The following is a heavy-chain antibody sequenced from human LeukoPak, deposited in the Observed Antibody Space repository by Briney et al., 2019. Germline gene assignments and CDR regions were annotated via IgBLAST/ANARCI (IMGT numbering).Heavy chain of an antibody. J-gene: IGHJ4*02. CDR1: GYTFTSYD. CDR3: ARVFGLGHQIDY. CDR2: MNPNSGNT. D-gene: IGHD3-16*01. Sequence: ASVKVSCKASGYTFTSYDINWVRQATGQGLEWMGWMNPNSGNTGYAQKFQGRVTMTRNTSISTAYMELRSLRSEDTAVYYCARVFGLGHQIDYWGQGTLVTVSS. V-gene: IGHV1-8*01.